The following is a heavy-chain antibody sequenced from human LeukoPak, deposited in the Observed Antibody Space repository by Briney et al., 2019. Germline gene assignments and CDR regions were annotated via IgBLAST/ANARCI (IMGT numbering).Heavy chain of an antibody. Sequence: GGSLRLSCAASGFTFSSSAMHWVRQAPDKGLEWVAVISYDGSNKYYADSVKGRFTISRDNAQNSLYLQMNSLRAENTAVYYCARDEEFYGDYVNGMDVWGQGTTVTVSS. D-gene: IGHD4-17*01. V-gene: IGHV3-30-3*01. J-gene: IGHJ6*02. CDR1: GFTFSSSA. CDR3: ARDEEFYGDYVNGMDV. CDR2: ISYDGSNK.